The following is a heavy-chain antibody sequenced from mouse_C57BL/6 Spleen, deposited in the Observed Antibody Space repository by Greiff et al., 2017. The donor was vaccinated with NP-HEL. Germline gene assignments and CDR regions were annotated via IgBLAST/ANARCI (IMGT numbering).Heavy chain of an antibody. CDR2: INPNNGGT. V-gene: IGHV1-22*01. CDR1: GYTFTDYN. Sequence: EVQLQQSGPELVKPGASVKMSCKASGYTFTDYNMHWVKQSHGKSLEWIGYINPNNGGTSYNQKFKGKATLTVNKSSSTAYMELRSLTSDDSAVYYCASMDYGNYEECWFAYWGQGTLVTVSA. D-gene: IGHD2-1*01. J-gene: IGHJ3*01. CDR3: ASMDYGNYEECWFAY.